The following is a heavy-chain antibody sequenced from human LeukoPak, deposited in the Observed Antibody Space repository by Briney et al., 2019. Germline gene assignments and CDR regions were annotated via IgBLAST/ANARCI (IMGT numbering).Heavy chain of an antibody. J-gene: IGHJ3*01. D-gene: IGHD6-19*01. CDR2: ISGDGDKA. Sequence: GGSLRLSCAASGFTFTTYAINWVRQAPGKGLEWVTGISGDGDKAFYADSVKGRFTISRDNSKNTVSLQMTSLRAEDTALYYCAKDLALAGTGGGFDVWCQGTGVAVSS. CDR3: AKDLALAGTGGGFDV. CDR1: GFTFTTYA. V-gene: IGHV3-23*01.